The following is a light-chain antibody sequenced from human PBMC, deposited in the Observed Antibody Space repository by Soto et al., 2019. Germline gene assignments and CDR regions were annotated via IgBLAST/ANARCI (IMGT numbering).Light chain of an antibody. CDR2: DVS. CDR3: CSYAGSYHPYV. J-gene: IGLJ1*01. Sequence: QSALTQPRSVSGSPGQSVTISCTGTSSDVGGYNYVSWYQHHPGRAPKLMIYDVSKRPSGVPDRFSGSKSCNTASLTISGLQAEDEADYYCCSYAGSYHPYVFGTGTKVTVL. CDR1: SSDVGGYNY. V-gene: IGLV2-11*01.